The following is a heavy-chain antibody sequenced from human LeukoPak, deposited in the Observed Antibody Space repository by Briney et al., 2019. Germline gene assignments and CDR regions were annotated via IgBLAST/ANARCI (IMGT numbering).Heavy chain of an antibody. Sequence: SVKVSCKASGGTFSSYAISWVRQAPGQGLEWMGRIIPILGIANYAQKFQGRVTITADKSTSTAYMELSSLRSEDTAVYDCARDQGGSYFYYFDYWRQGTLVTVSS. CDR1: GGTFSSYA. CDR3: ARDQGGSYFYYFDY. V-gene: IGHV1-69*04. D-gene: IGHD1-26*01. CDR2: IIPILGIA. J-gene: IGHJ4*02.